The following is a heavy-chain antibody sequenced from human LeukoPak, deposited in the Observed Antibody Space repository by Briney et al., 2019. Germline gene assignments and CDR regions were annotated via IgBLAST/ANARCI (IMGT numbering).Heavy chain of an antibody. D-gene: IGHD4-17*01. J-gene: IGHJ5*02. V-gene: IGHV4-38-2*02. CDR1: GYSISNGYH. CDR2: DFSSGSP. Sequence: SETLSLTCTVSGYSISNGYHWAWIRQPPGKGLEWIGSDFSSGSPYYNPSLKSRVTISLDTSKNQVSLKLTSVTAADTAVYFCVSVSGDYPASWFDPWGQGTLVTVSS. CDR3: VSVSGDYPASWFDP.